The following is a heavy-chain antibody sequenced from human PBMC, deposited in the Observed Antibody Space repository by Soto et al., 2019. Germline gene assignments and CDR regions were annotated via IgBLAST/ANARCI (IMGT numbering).Heavy chain of an antibody. CDR1: GGTFSSYA. Sequence: QVQLVQSGAEVKKPGSSVKVSCKASGGTFSSYAISWVRQAPGQGLEWMGGIIPIFGTANYAQKVQGRVTITAAESTSTAYMELSSLRSEDTAVYYYARESRYCSGGSCYFLPGIDYWGQGTLVTVSS. J-gene: IGHJ4*02. CDR3: ARESRYCSGGSCYFLPGIDY. D-gene: IGHD2-15*01. V-gene: IGHV1-69*12. CDR2: IIPIFGTA.